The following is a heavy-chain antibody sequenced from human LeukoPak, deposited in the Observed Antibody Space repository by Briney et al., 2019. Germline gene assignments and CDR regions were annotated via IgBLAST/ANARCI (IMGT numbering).Heavy chain of an antibody. CDR1: GGSIRNYY. CDR3: ARGLDYGDSIDY. D-gene: IGHD4-17*01. J-gene: IGHJ4*02. V-gene: IGHV4-59*01. Sequence: SETLSLTCSLSGGSIRNYYWRWIRQPPGKGLESIEYMYYNRKPKYNPSFESRVTMSVDTSKNQFSLNLRSVTPADTAVYYCARGLDYGDSIDYWGQGTLVTVSS. CDR2: MYYNRKP.